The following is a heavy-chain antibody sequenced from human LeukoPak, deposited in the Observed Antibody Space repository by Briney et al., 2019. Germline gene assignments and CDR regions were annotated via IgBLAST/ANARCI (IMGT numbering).Heavy chain of an antibody. CDR3: AREKTTVTTLPREWDY. J-gene: IGHJ4*02. CDR2: ISYDGSNK. Sequence: PGGSLRLSCAASGFTFSSYAMHWVRQAPGKGLEWVAVISYDGSNKYYADSVKGRFTISRDNSKNTLYLQMNSLRAEDTAVYYCAREKTTVTTLPREWDYWGQGTLVTVSS. CDR1: GFTFSSYA. V-gene: IGHV3-30-3*01. D-gene: IGHD4-17*01.